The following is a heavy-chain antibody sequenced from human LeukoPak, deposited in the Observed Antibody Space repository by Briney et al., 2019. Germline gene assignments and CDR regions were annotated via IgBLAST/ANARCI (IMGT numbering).Heavy chain of an antibody. Sequence: ETLSLTCTVSGGSISSYYWTWIRQSPVKGLEWIGYIFPSGSAFYNPSLESRVTISLDTSENQFSLTLSSVTAADTAVYYCARRNHYFYYMDVWGKGTTVTVSS. V-gene: IGHV4-4*09. J-gene: IGHJ6*03. CDR1: GGSISSYY. CDR2: IFPSGSA. CDR3: ARRNHYFYYMDV.